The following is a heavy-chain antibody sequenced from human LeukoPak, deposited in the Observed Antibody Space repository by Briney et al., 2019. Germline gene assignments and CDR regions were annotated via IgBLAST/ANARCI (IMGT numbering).Heavy chain of an antibody. J-gene: IGHJ4*02. CDR3: ARGMYSSSSVDFDY. CDR2: VSGSGGST. V-gene: IGHV3-23*01. D-gene: IGHD6-6*01. Sequence: GGSLTLSCTASGFTFGDYAVSWVRQAPGKGLEWVSTVSGSGGSTYYADSVKGRFTISRDNSKNTLYLQMNSLRAEDTAVYYCARGMYSSSSVDFDYWGQGTLVTVSS. CDR1: GFTFGDYA.